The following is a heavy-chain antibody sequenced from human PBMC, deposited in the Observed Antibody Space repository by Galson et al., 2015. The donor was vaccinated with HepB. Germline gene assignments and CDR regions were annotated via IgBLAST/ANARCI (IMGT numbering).Heavy chain of an antibody. CDR3: ATTSGQIMAVAESHYYYYYMDI. D-gene: IGHD6-19*01. CDR2: IKSKTDDGTT. Sequence: SLRLSCAASGFTFSNAWLAWVRQVPGKGLEWVGHIKSKTDDGTTDYAAVVKGGFTISRDDLGNTLYLQMNSLKTEDTAVYFCATTSGQIMAVAESHYYYYYMDIWGKGTTVTVSS. J-gene: IGHJ6*03. CDR1: GFTFSNAW. V-gene: IGHV3-15*01.